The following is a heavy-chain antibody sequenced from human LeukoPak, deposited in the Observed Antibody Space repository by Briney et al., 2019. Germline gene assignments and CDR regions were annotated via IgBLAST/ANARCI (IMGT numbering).Heavy chain of an antibody. Sequence: ASVKVSCKASGYTFTSYYIHWVRQAPGQGLEWMGVINPSGGGTSYAQKFQGRVTMTRDTSTSTVYMDLRSLRSEDTAVYCCARDMLAVPSNWFDPWGQGTLVTVSS. V-gene: IGHV1-46*01. CDR2: INPSGGGT. J-gene: IGHJ5*02. CDR1: GYTFTSYY. CDR3: ARDMLAVPSNWFDP. D-gene: IGHD2-8*01.